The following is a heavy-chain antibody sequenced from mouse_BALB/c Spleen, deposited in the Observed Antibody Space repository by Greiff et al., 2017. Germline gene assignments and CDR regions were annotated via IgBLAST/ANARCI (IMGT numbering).Heavy chain of an antibody. J-gene: IGHJ4*01. V-gene: IGHV3-8*02. Sequence: EVKLMESGPSLVKPSQTLSLTCSVTGDSITSGYWNWIRKFPGNKLEYMGYISYSGSTYYNPSLKSRISITRDTSKNQYYLQLNSVTTEDTATYYCARSKREGIYYAMDYWGQGTSVTVSS. CDR1: GDSITSGY. D-gene: IGHD1-3*01. CDR3: ARSKREGIYYAMDY. CDR2: ISYSGST.